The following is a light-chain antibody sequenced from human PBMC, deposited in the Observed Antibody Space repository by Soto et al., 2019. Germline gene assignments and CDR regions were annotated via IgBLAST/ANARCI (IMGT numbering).Light chain of an antibody. CDR2: GAS. Sequence: EIVLTQSPGTLSLSPRERATLSCRASQSVSSSYLAWYQQKPGQAPRLLIYGASSRATGIPDRFSGSGSGTDFTLTICRLEPEDFAVYYCQQYGSSPRTFGQGTKVDIK. J-gene: IGKJ1*01. CDR1: QSVSSSY. V-gene: IGKV3-20*01. CDR3: QQYGSSPRT.